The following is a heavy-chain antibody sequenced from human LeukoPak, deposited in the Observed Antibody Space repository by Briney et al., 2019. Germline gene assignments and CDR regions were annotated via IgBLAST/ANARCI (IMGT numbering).Heavy chain of an antibody. V-gene: IGHV1-24*01. D-gene: IGHD3-22*01. CDR3: ATLDSSGYYGTFDY. CDR2: FDPEDGET. J-gene: IGHJ4*02. CDR1: GYTLTELS. Sequence: GASVKVSCKVSGYTLTELSMHWVRQAPGKGLEWMGGFDPEDGETIYAQKFQGRVTMTEDTSTDTAYMELSSLRSEDTAVYYCATLDSSGYYGTFDYWGQGTLVTVSS.